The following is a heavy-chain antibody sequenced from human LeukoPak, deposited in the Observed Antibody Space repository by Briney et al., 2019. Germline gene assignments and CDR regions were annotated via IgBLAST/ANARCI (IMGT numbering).Heavy chain of an antibody. V-gene: IGHV3-66*01. CDR2: IYSGGST. CDR1: GFTFSSYN. Sequence: GGSLRLSCAASGFTFSSYNMNWVRQAPGKGLEWVSVIYSGGSTYYADSVKGRFTISRDNSKNTLYLQMNSLRAEDTAVYYCARAIGSGGTDYWGQGTLVTVSS. D-gene: IGHD3-10*01. J-gene: IGHJ4*02. CDR3: ARAIGSGGTDY.